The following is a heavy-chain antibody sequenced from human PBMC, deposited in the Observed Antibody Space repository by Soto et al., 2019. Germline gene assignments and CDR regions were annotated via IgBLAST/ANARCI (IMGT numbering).Heavy chain of an antibody. CDR2: ISGGGDTT. Sequence: EVQLLESGGGLVQPGGSLRLTCAASGFTFSSYGISWIRLSPGKGLEWVSVISGGGDTTYYTPSVKGRFTISRDDFRNTLYLQMNSLRTADTAIYYCAKLRDFVVLPAGILDYWGPGNLVTVSS. J-gene: IGHJ4*02. CDR3: AKLRDFVVLPAGILDY. CDR1: GFTFSSYG. D-gene: IGHD2-8*01. V-gene: IGHV3-23*01.